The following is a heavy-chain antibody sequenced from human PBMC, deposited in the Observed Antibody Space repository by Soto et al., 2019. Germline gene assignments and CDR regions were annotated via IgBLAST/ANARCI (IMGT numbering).Heavy chain of an antibody. D-gene: IGHD6-13*01. J-gene: IGHJ3*02. CDR1: GFTFSSYE. Sequence: GGSLRLSCAASGFTFSSYEMNWVRQAPGKGLEWVSYISSSGSTIYYADSEKGRFTISRDNAKNSLYLQMNRLRAEDTSVYYCARGVAAAGISRAFDIWGQGTMVSVS. V-gene: IGHV3-48*03. CDR2: ISSSGSTI. CDR3: ARGVAAAGISRAFDI.